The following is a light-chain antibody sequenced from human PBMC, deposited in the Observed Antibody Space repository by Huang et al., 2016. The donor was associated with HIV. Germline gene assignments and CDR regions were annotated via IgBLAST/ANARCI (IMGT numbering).Light chain of an antibody. CDR3: QQYYHWPQT. J-gene: IGKJ1*01. CDR1: QSINSN. V-gene: IGKV3-15*01. CDR2: GAS. Sequence: EIVLTQSPATLSVSPGERATLSCRASQSINSNLAWYQQNYGQAPRLLISGASTRASGIPARFSGSGSRTEFTLTISSLQSEDFAVYYCQQYYHWPQTFGQGTKVEIK.